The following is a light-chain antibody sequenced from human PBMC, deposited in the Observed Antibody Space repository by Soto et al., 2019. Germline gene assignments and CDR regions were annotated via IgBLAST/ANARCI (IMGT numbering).Light chain of an antibody. CDR2: EVS. CDR1: SSDVGGYNY. CDR3: SSYTSSSIDYV. J-gene: IGLJ1*01. Sequence: QSALTQPASVSGSPGQSITISFTGTSSDVGGYNYVSWYQQHPGKAPKLMIYEVSNRPSGVSNRFSGSKSGNTASLTISGLQAEDEAYYYCSSYTSSSIDYVFGTGTKLTVL. V-gene: IGLV2-14*01.